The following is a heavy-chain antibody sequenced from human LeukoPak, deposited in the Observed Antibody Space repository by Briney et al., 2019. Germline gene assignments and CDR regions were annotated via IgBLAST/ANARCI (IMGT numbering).Heavy chain of an antibody. J-gene: IGHJ6*03. CDR3: ARGAYYYGSGSYRRDYYYYYMDV. CDR2: TYYRSKWYN. Sequence: KPSQTLSLTCAISGDSASSNSAAWNWIRQSPSRGLEWLGRTYYRSKWYNDYAVSVKSRITINPDTSKNQFSLQLNSVTPEDTAVYYCARGAYYYGSGSYRRDYYYYYMDVWGKGTTVTVSS. D-gene: IGHD3-10*01. CDR1: GDSASSNSAA. V-gene: IGHV6-1*01.